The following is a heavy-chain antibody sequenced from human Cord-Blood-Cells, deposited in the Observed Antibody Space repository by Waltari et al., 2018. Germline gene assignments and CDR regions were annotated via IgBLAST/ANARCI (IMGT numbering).Heavy chain of an antibody. J-gene: IGHJ4*02. CDR3: ARGLLLRLPNSGSYFDY. D-gene: IGHD1-26*01. Sequence: QVQLQQWGAGLLKPSETLSITCAVDGGSFSGYYWSWIRQPPGKGLEWIGEINHSGSTNYNPSLKSRVTISVDTSKNQFSLKLSSVTAADTAVYYCARGLLLRLPNSGSYFDYWGQGTLVTVSS. CDR1: GGSFSGYY. CDR2: INHSGST. V-gene: IGHV4-34*01.